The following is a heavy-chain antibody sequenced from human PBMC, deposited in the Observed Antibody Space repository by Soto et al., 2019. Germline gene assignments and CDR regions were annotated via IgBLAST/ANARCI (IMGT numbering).Heavy chain of an antibody. D-gene: IGHD6-19*01. CDR1: GGTFSSYT. CDR2: IIPILGIA. V-gene: IGHV1-69*02. CDR3: ARVFGNKLAVAGAFDI. Sequence: ASVKVSSKASGGTFSSYTISWVRQAPGQGLEWMGRIIPILGIANYAQKFQGRVTITADKSTSTAYMELSSLRSEDTAVYYCARVFGNKLAVAGAFDIWGQGTMVTV. J-gene: IGHJ3*02.